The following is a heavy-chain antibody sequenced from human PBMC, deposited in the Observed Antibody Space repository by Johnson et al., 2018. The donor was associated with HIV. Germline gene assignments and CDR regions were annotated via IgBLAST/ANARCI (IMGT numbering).Heavy chain of an antibody. J-gene: IGHJ3*02. CDR3: ASEAKHHVGANRVSSFDI. CDR2: VSYDGSER. D-gene: IGHD1-26*01. CDR1: GFSFSSYA. V-gene: IGHV3-30*04. Sequence: QVQLVESGGGLVQPGGSLRLSCAASGFSFSSYAMHWVRQAPGKGLEWVAVVSYDGSERYYADSVKGRFTIYRDSSKNTLCLQMNTLRAEDTALYYCASEAKHHVGANRVSSFDIWGQGTMVTVSA.